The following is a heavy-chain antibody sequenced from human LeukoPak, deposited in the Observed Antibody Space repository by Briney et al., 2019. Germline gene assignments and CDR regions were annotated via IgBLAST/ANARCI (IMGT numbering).Heavy chain of an antibody. D-gene: IGHD6-19*01. CDR2: FYRGEIT. Sequence: GGSLRLSCAASGFTVSSSYMYWVRQAPGKGLEWVSFFYRGEITYYAESVRGRFTISRDNSKNTLYLQMNSLRAEDTAIYYCARVAGTKCLDYWGQGTLVTVSS. CDR3: ARVAGTKCLDY. V-gene: IGHV3-53*01. CDR1: GFTVSSSY. J-gene: IGHJ4*02.